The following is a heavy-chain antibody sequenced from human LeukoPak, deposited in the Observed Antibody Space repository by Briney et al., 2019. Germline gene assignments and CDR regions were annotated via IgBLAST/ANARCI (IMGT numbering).Heavy chain of an antibody. D-gene: IGHD6-13*01. Sequence: PSETLSLTCTVSGGSISSYYWSWIRQPPGKGLEWIGYIYYSGSTNYNPPLKSRVTISVDTSKNQFSLKLSSVTAADTAVYYCARGQQLVLSWGQGTLVTVSS. CDR3: ARGQQLVLS. J-gene: IGHJ4*02. V-gene: IGHV4-59*01. CDR2: IYYSGST. CDR1: GGSISSYY.